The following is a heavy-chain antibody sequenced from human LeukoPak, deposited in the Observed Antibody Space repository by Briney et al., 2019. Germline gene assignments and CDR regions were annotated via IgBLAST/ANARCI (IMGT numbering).Heavy chain of an antibody. CDR3: ARESDSSGYYLRYYFDY. CDR1: GGPISSHY. V-gene: IGHV4-4*07. CDR2: IYASGTT. J-gene: IGHJ4*02. Sequence: SETLSLTCTVSGGPISSHYWSWIRQPAGKGLEWIGRIYASGTTSYTPSLKSRVTMSVDTSKKQFSLKLSSVTAADTALYYCARESDSSGYYLRYYFDYWGQGTLVTVSS. D-gene: IGHD3-22*01.